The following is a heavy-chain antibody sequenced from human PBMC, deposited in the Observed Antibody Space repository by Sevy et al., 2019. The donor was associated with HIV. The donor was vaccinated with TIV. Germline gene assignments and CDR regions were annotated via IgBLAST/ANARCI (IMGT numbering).Heavy chain of an antibody. D-gene: IGHD2-2*01. J-gene: IGHJ2*01. V-gene: IGHV3-48*02. CDR1: GFSLSRYS. CDR3: ARDPDYANDSGRYFDL. CDR2: ISDSSRTI. Sequence: GGSLRLSCAASGFSLSRYSMNWVRQAPGKGLEWISYISDSSRTIYYADSLRGRLTISRDNARNSLYLQMNSLQDEDTAVYFCARDPDYANDSGRYFDLWGRGTLVTVSS.